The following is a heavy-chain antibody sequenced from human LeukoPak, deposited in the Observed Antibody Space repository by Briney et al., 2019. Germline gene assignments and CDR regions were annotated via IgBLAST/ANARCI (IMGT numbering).Heavy chain of an antibody. CDR3: AREANAFDI. CDR2: IFTSGNT. J-gene: IGHJ3*02. V-gene: IGHV4-61*02. Sequence: SETLSLTCTVSGGSISSGSYYWSWIRQPAGEGLEWIGRIFTSGNTNYNPSLKSRVTMSVDTSKNQFSLKLSSVTAADTAVYYCAREANAFDIWGQGTMVTVSS. CDR1: GGSISSGSYY.